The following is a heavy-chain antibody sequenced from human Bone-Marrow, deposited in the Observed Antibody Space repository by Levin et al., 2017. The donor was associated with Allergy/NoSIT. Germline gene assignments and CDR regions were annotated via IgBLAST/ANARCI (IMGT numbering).Heavy chain of an antibody. V-gene: IGHV3-53*01. CDR3: SSNRLSAAA. J-gene: IGHJ5*02. D-gene: IGHD6-13*01. CDR2: IYSGGST. Sequence: SCVASGFTVSNNYMSWVRQPPGKGLEWVSLIYSGGSTSYADSVRGRFTISRDKSTDTLYLQMNSLRAEDTAVYYCSSNRLSAAAWGQGTLVTVSS. CDR1: GFTVSNNY.